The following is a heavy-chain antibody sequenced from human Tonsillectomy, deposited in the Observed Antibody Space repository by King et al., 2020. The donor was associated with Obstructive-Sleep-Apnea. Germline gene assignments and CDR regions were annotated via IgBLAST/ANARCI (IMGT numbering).Heavy chain of an antibody. CDR2: ISGSSGGT. J-gene: IGHJ4*02. CDR3: AATTVTLYYDY. CDR1: GFTFNKFA. Sequence: VQLVESGGGLVQPGGSLRLSCAASGFTFNKFAITCVRQAPGKGLEWVSTISGSSGGTYYADSVKGRFTNSRDNSANTLYLQINSLRAEDTAVYFWAATTVTLYYDYWGQGTLVTVSS. V-gene: IGHV3-23*04. D-gene: IGHD4-17*01.